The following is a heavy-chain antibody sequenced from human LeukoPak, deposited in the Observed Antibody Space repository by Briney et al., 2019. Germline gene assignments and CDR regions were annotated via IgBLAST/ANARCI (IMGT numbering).Heavy chain of an antibody. J-gene: IGHJ6*04. CDR2: IIPIFGTA. CDR3: ASSIYDILTGYYPHYDYYYGMDV. D-gene: IGHD3-9*01. Sequence: ASVKVSCKASGGTFSSYAISWVRQAPGQGLEWMGGIIPIFGTANYAQKFQGRVTITADESTSTSYMELSSLRSEDTAVYYCASSIYDILTGYYPHYDYYYGMDVWGKGSTVTVSS. CDR1: GGTFSSYA. V-gene: IGHV1-69*13.